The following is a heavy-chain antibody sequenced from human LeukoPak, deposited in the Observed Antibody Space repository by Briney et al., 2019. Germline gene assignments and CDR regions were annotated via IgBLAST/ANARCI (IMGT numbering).Heavy chain of an antibody. D-gene: IGHD1-20*01. CDR1: GYTFTSYY. Sequence: ASVKVSCKASGYTFTSYYMHWVRQAPGQGLEWMGIINPSGGGTNYAQNFQGRVTMTRDTSTSTVYTELSSLRSEDTAMYYCARDNSRNSNDYWGQGTLVTVSS. CDR2: INPSGGGT. V-gene: IGHV1-46*01. J-gene: IGHJ4*02. CDR3: ARDNSRNSNDY.